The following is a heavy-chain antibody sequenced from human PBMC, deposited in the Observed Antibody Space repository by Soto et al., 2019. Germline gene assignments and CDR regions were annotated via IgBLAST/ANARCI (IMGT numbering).Heavy chain of an antibody. CDR1: GGSISSGGYY. CDR2: IYYSGST. CDR3: ARQELDQPLFDY. Sequence: QVQLQESGPGLVKPSQTLSLTCTVSGGSISSGGYYWSWIRQHPGKGLEWIGYIYYSGSTYYNPSLKIRVTISVDTSKNQSSLKLSPVTAADTAVYYCARQELDQPLFDYWGQGTLVTVSS. J-gene: IGHJ4*02. V-gene: IGHV4-31*03. D-gene: IGHD1-1*01.